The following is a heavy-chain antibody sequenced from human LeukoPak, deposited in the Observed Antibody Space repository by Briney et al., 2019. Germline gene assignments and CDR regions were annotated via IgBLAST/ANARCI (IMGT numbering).Heavy chain of an antibody. J-gene: IGHJ4*02. CDR1: GGSISSYY. D-gene: IGHD3-3*01. CDR3: ARDLGFWSGPDY. V-gene: IGHV4-4*07. CDR2: IYSSGST. Sequence: SETLSLTCTVSGGSISSYYWSWIRQSAGKGLQWIGRIYSSGSTNYNPSLKSRVTMSVDTSKNQFSLRLSSVTAADTAVYYCARDLGFWSGPDYWGQGTLVTVSS.